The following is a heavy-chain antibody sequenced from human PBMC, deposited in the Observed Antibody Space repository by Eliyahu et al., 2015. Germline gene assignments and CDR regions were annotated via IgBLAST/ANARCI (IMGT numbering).Heavy chain of an antibody. CDR1: GFXFSSYS. D-gene: IGHD1-26*01. V-gene: IGHV3-48*02. J-gene: IGHJ4*02. CDR3: ARVGQWELGY. Sequence: EVQLVESGGGLVQPGGXLRXSCXASGFXFSSYSMTWVRQAPGKGLEWVSYISTGSSSIYYADSVKGRFTISRDNAKNSLYLQMNSLRDEDTAVYYCARVGQWELGYWGQGTLVTVSS. CDR2: ISTGSSSI.